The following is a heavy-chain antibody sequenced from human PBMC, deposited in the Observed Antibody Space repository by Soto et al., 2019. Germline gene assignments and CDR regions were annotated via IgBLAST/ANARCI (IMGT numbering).Heavy chain of an antibody. Sequence: QVQLVQSGAEVKKPGASVKVSCKASGYTFTSYGISWVRQAPGQGLEWMGWISAYNGNTNYAQKLQGRVTMTTDTSTSTAYMELRSLRSDDTAVYYCARDAAVAGSKGGGNWFDPWGQGTLVTVSS. CDR1: GYTFTSYG. CDR2: ISAYNGNT. CDR3: ARDAAVAGSKGGGNWFDP. D-gene: IGHD6-19*01. J-gene: IGHJ5*02. V-gene: IGHV1-18*01.